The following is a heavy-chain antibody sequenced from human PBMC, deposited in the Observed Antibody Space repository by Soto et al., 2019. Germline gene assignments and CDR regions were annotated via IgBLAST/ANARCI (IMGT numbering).Heavy chain of an antibody. CDR3: AREDIPGLEFDP. Sequence: ASVKASCKASGYTFTSYGISWVQQAPGQGLEWMGWISAYNGNTNYAQKLQGRVTMTTDTSTSTAYMELRSLRSDDTAVYYCAREDIPGLEFDPWGQGTLVTVSS. CDR2: ISAYNGNT. J-gene: IGHJ5*02. CDR1: GYTFTSYG. V-gene: IGHV1-18*01.